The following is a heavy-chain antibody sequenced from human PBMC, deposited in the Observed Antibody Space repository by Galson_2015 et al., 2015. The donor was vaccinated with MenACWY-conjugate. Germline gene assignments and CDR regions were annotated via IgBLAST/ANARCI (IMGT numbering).Heavy chain of an antibody. D-gene: IGHD3-22*01. CDR3: AKGPLYDSSGSDSDYFEY. CDR1: GFIFNNFS. Sequence: SLRLSCAASGFIFNNFSLTWLRQAPGKGLEWVAATSGSGGVTYHAASVKGRFTISRDNSKNTLYLQMNNLKAEDTARYFCAKGPLYDSSGSDSDYFEYWGQGTLVTVSS. CDR2: TSGSGGVT. V-gene: IGHV3-23*01. J-gene: IGHJ4*01.